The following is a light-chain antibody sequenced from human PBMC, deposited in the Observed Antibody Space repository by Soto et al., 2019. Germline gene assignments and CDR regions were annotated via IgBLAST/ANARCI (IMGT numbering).Light chain of an antibody. Sequence: DIQMTQSPSTLSASVGDRVTITCRASQSISSWLAWYQQKPGKAPKLLIYDASSLESGVPSRFSGSGSGTEFTLTISSLQPDDFETYYCQQYNSYSRTFGQGTKVEIQ. CDR1: QSISSW. CDR3: QQYNSYSRT. J-gene: IGKJ1*01. CDR2: DAS. V-gene: IGKV1-5*01.